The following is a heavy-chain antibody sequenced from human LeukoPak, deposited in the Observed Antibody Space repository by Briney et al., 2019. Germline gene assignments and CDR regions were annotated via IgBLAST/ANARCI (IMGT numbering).Heavy chain of an antibody. D-gene: IGHD3-10*01. CDR3: AKDRMTYGSGSYFSPGPYYFDY. CDR2: ISGSGGST. J-gene: IGHJ4*02. V-gene: IGHV3-23*01. Sequence: PGGSLRLSCAASGFTFSSYAMSWVRQAPGKGLEWVSAISGSGGSTYYADSVKGRFTISRDNSKNTRYLQMNSLRAEDTAVYYCAKDRMTYGSGSYFSPGPYYFDYWGQGTLVTVSS. CDR1: GFTFSSYA.